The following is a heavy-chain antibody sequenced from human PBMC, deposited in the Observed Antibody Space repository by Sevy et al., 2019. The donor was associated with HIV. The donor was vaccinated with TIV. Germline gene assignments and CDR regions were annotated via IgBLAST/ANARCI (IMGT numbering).Heavy chain of an antibody. Sequence: GGSLRLSCAASEFRFSDFAMHWVRQAPGKGLEWVAFISYDGKRTKYADSVKGRFTVSRDNSDKKFYVQMNSLRVEDAAIYYCAREKVLVASGRMPYYYYYGLDVWGLGTTVTVSS. CDR1: EFRFSDFA. CDR2: ISYDGKRT. D-gene: IGHD5-12*01. CDR3: AREKVLVASGRMPYYYYYGLDV. V-gene: IGHV3-30*03. J-gene: IGHJ6*02.